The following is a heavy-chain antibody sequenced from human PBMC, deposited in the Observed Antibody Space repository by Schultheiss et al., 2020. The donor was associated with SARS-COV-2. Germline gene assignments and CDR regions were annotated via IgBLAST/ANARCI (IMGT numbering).Heavy chain of an antibody. D-gene: IGHD6-13*01. Sequence: GGSLRLSCAASGFTFSSYGMHWVRQAPGKGLEWVAVIWYDGSNKYYADSVKGRFTISRDNSKNTLYLQMNSLRDEDTAVYYCARDGRAAAETPIDYWGQGTLVTVSS. CDR2: IWYDGSNK. V-gene: IGHV3-33*01. J-gene: IGHJ4*02. CDR3: ARDGRAAAETPIDY. CDR1: GFTFSSYG.